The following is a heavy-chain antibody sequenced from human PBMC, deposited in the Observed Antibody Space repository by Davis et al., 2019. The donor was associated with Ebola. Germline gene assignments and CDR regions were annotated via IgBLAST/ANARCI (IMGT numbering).Heavy chain of an antibody. J-gene: IGHJ6*02. Sequence: MPSETLSLTCTVSGGSISGSSSSDYYWGWIRQPPGKGLEWIGRIYYSGSTDYSPSLKSRVTISVDTAKNQFSLKLSSVTAADTAVYYCARGNYGDYIVLYYYNMDVWGQGTTVTVSS. CDR3: ARGNYGDYIVLYYYNMDV. D-gene: IGHD4-17*01. CDR2: IYYSGST. V-gene: IGHV4-39*02. CDR1: GGSISGSSSSDYY.